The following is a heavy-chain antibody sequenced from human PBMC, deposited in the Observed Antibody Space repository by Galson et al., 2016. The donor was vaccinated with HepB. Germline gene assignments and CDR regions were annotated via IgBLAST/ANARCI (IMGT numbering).Heavy chain of an antibody. D-gene: IGHD2/OR15-2a*01. CDR2: IYISGNT. V-gene: IGHV4-4*07. J-gene: IGHJ6*02. CDR3: ARIKKYYYYYAMDV. CDR1: GGSISTYY. Sequence: SETLSLTCTVSGGSISTYYCSWIRQTAGKGLEWIGRIYISGNTNYNPSLRSRVSISVDTSQKQFSLNLTSVAAADTAVYYCARIKKYYYYYAMDVWGQGTLVSVSS.